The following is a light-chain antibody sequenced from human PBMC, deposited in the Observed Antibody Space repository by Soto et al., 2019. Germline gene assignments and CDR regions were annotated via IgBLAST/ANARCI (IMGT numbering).Light chain of an antibody. J-gene: IGLJ3*02. CDR1: SSDVGGYNF. CDR3: CAYAGSPHWV. V-gene: IGLV2-23*02. Sequence: QSALTQPASVSGSPGQSITISCTGTSSDVGGYNFVSWYQQHPGKAPKLMIYEVSKRPSGVSNRFSGSKSGNTASLTISGLQAEDEADYYCCAYAGSPHWVVGGGTQ. CDR2: EVS.